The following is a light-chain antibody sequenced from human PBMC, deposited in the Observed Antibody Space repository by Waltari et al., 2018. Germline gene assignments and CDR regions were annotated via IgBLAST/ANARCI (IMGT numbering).Light chain of an antibody. Sequence: ETQMTQPPPTLSESVGDRVTITCRASQSISSWLAWYQQKPGKAPKLLIYKASSLESGVPSRFSGSGSGTEFTLTISSLQPDDFATYYCQQYNSYPYTFGQGTKLEIK. V-gene: IGKV1-5*03. CDR2: KAS. CDR1: QSISSW. CDR3: QQYNSYPYT. J-gene: IGKJ2*01.